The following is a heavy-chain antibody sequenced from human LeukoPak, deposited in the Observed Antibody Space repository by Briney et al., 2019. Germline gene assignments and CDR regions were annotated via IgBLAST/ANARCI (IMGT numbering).Heavy chain of an antibody. CDR2: ISYDGSNK. Sequence: GGSLRLSCAASGFTFSSCAMHWVRQAPGKGLEWVAVISYDGSNKYYADSVKGRFTISRDNSKNTLYLQMNSLRAEDTAVYYCARDVSAVLGGGYFDYWGQGTLVTVSS. CDR1: GFTFSSCA. V-gene: IGHV3-30-3*01. CDR3: ARDVSAVLGGGYFDY. D-gene: IGHD2-8*02. J-gene: IGHJ4*02.